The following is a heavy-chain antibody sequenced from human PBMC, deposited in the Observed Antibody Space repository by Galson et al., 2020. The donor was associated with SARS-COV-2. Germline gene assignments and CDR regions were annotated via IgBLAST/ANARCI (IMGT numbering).Heavy chain of an antibody. CDR1: GGSISSSSSY. V-gene: IGHV4-39*01. CDR2: IYYSGST. Sequence: SETLSLTCTVSGGSISSSSSYWGWIRQPPGKGLEWIGSIYYSGSTYYNPSLKSRVTISVDTSKNQFSLKLSSVTAADTAVYYCARLRGGGLVTTILYYFDYWGQGTLVTVSS. J-gene: IGHJ4*02. CDR3: ARLRGGGLVTTILYYFDY. D-gene: IGHD5-12*01.